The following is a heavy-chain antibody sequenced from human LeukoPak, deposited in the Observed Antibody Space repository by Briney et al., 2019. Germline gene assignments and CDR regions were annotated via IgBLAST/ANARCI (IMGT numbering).Heavy chain of an antibody. J-gene: IGHJ4*02. CDR1: GYTFTSYG. V-gene: IGHV1-18*01. CDR3: ARDYYDSSGYPIDY. D-gene: IGHD3-22*01. Sequence: ASVKVSCKASGYTFTSYGISWVRQAPGQGLEWMGWTSAYNGNTNYAQKLQGRVTMTTDTSTSTAYMELRSLRSDDTAVYYCARDYYDSSGYPIDYWGQGTLVTVSS. CDR2: TSAYNGNT.